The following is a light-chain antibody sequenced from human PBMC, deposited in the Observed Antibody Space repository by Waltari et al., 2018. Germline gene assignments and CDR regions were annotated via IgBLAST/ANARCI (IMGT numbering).Light chain of an antibody. V-gene: IGKV3D-15*01. Sequence: IVMTQSPATLSVFPGERATLSCRASQSISSNLAWYQQKPGQAPRLLIYGASTRATGIPDRFTGSGSGIEFTLTINSLQSEDFAVYYCQQYNNWPPDPTFGQGP. CDR3: QQYNNWPPDPT. CDR2: GAS. J-gene: IGKJ1*01. CDR1: QSISSN.